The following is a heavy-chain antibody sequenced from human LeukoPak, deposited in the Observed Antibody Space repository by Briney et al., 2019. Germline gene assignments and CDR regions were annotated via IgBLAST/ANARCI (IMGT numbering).Heavy chain of an antibody. CDR1: GSSISSYY. D-gene: IGHD5-18*01. J-gene: IGHJ4*02. Sequence: SETLSLTCTVSGSSISSYYRSWIRQPPGKGLEWIGSIYYSGSTNYNPSLKSPVTISVDTSKNQLSLKLSAVTAADTAVYYCAGLSYSYGFNWGQGTLVTVSS. V-gene: IGHV4-59*01. CDR2: IYYSGST. CDR3: AGLSYSYGFN.